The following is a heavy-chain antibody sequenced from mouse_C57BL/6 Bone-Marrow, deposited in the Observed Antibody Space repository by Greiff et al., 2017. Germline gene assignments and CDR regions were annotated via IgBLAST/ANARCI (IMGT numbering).Heavy chain of an antibody. V-gene: IGHV1-54*01. CDR2: INPGSGGT. CDR1: GYAFTNYL. D-gene: IGHD1-1*01. CDR3: ARAHYGSFAY. Sequence: QVHVKQSGAELVRPGTSVKVSCKASGYAFTNYLIEWVKQRPGQGLEWIGVINPGSGGTNYNEKFKGEATLTADKSSSTAYMQLSSLTSEDSAVYFCARAHYGSFAYWGQGTLVTVSA. J-gene: IGHJ3*01.